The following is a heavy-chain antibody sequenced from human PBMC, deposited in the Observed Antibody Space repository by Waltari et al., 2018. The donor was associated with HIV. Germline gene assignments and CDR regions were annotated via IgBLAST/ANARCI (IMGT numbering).Heavy chain of an antibody. D-gene: IGHD6-13*01. V-gene: IGHV3-33*01. CDR1: GFTLSSYG. J-gene: IGHJ4*02. CDR3: ARKYSSSWGAPFDY. Sequence: QVQLVESGGGVVQPGRSLRLSCATSGFTLSSYGMHWVRQAPGKGLEWVTVRWYDGSKKYYADSVKGRFTISRDNSKNTLYLQMNRLRIEDTAVYYCARKYSSSWGAPFDYWGQGTLVTVSS. CDR2: RWYDGSKK.